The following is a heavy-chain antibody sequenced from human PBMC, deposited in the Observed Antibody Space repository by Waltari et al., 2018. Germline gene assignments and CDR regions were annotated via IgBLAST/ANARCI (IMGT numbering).Heavy chain of an antibody. J-gene: IGHJ6*02. CDR1: GGSISSSSYY. CDR2: IYYSGST. CDR3: ARQGSTVTTEDGMDV. V-gene: IGHV4-39*01. Sequence: QLQLQESGPGLVKPSETLSLTCTVSGGSISSSSYYWGWIRQPPGKGLEWIGSIYYSGSTYYNTSLKSRVTRSVDTSKNQFSLKLSSVTAADTAVYYCARQGSTVTTEDGMDVWGQGTTVTVSS. D-gene: IGHD4-4*01.